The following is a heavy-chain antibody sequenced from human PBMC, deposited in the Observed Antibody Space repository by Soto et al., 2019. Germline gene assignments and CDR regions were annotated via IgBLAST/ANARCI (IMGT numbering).Heavy chain of an antibody. CDR3: ARDTNRLRYADAFDI. CDR2: ISAYNGNT. J-gene: IGHJ3*02. CDR1: GYTFTSYG. D-gene: IGHD2-8*01. Sequence: ASVNVSCKASGYTFTSYGISWVRQAPGQGLEWMGWISAYNGNTNYAQKLQGRVTMTTDTSTSTAYMELRSLRSDDTAVYYCARDTNRLRYADAFDIWGQGTMVTVSS. V-gene: IGHV1-18*01.